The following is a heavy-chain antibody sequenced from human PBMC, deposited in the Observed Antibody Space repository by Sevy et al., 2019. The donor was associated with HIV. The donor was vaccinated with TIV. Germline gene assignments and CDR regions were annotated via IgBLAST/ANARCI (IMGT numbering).Heavy chain of an antibody. Sequence: GSLRLSCAASGFTFSSYSMNWVRQAPGKGLEWVSSISSSSSYIYYADSVKGRFTISRDNAKNSLYLQMNSLRAEDTAVYYCARDPVGATKAFDIWGQGTMVTVSS. D-gene: IGHD1-26*01. CDR3: ARDPVGATKAFDI. CDR1: GFTFSSYS. CDR2: ISSSSSYI. J-gene: IGHJ3*02. V-gene: IGHV3-21*01.